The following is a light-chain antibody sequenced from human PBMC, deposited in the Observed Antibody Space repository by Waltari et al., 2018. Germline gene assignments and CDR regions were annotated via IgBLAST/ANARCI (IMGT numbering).Light chain of an antibody. V-gene: IGLV2-14*03. J-gene: IGLJ1*01. CDR2: DVT. Sequence: WFRQPPEKPPNLIIFDVTGRPAGTSARFSGSKSGNTASLTISGLQSDDEADYYCASYTSSSNYVFGSGTTVTV. CDR3: ASYTSSSNYV.